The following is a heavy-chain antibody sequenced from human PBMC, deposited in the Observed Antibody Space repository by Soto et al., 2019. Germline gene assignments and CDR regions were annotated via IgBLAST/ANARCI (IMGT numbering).Heavy chain of an antibody. D-gene: IGHD5-12*01. J-gene: IGHJ6*02. Sequence: SVKVSCKASGGTFSSYAISWVRQAPGQGLEWMGGIIPIFGTANYAQKFQGRVTITADKSTSTAYMELSSLRSEDTAVYYCARGSRDGYRIYGMDVWGQGXTVTVSS. CDR1: GGTFSSYA. CDR2: IIPIFGTA. V-gene: IGHV1-69*06. CDR3: ARGSRDGYRIYGMDV.